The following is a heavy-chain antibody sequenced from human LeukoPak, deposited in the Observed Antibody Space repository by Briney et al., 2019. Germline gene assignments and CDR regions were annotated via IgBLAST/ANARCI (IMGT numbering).Heavy chain of an antibody. CDR2: ISCDGSNK. D-gene: IGHD3-3*01. V-gene: IGHV3-30-3*01. Sequence: GGSLRLSCAASGFTFSSYAMHWVRQAPGKGLEWVAVISCDGSNKYYADSVKGRFTISRDNSKNTLYLQMNSLRAEDTAVYYCAKAGVDKVDPWGQGTLVTVSS. CDR1: GFTFSSYA. CDR3: AKAGVDKVDP. J-gene: IGHJ5*02.